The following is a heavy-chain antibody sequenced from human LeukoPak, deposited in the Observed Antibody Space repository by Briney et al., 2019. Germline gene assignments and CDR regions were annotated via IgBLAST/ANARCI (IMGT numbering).Heavy chain of an antibody. CDR2: ISGSGGST. CDR1: GFTFSSYA. V-gene: IGHV3-23*01. J-gene: IGHJ4*02. CDR3: AKGGWDCSGGDCYSNS. Sequence: GGSLRLSCAASGFTFSSYAMSWVRLAPGKGLEWVSTISGSGGSTYNADSVKGRFTISRDNSKNTLYLQTNSLRAEDTAVYYCAKGGWDCSGGDCYSNSWGQGTLVIVSS. D-gene: IGHD2-15*01.